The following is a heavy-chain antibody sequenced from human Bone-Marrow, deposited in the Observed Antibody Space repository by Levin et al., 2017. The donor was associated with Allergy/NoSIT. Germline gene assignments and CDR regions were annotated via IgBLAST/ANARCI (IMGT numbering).Heavy chain of an antibody. D-gene: IGHD3-22*01. Sequence: GGSLRLSCAASGFTFSSYDMHWVRQATGKGLEWVSAIGTAGDTYYPGSVKGRFTISRENAKNSLYLQMNSLRAGDTAVYYCARGIYPYDSSGYPYGMDVWGQGTTVTVSS. CDR1: GFTFSSYD. CDR2: IGTAGDT. J-gene: IGHJ6*02. V-gene: IGHV3-13*01. CDR3: ARGIYPYDSSGYPYGMDV.